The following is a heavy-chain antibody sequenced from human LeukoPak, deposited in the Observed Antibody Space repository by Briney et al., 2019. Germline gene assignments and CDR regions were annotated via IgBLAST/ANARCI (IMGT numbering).Heavy chain of an antibody. D-gene: IGHD1-26*01. Sequence: SETLSLTCTVSGGSISSVSYYWGWIRQYPGKGLEWIGYIFYRGNSKYNPSLRSRVSISVDTSKNQFSLKVTSVSAADTAMYYCARTVGARTFYFDLWGHGTLVTVSS. J-gene: IGHJ4*01. V-gene: IGHV4-31*03. CDR2: IFYRGNS. CDR3: ARTVGARTFYFDL. CDR1: GGSISSVSYY.